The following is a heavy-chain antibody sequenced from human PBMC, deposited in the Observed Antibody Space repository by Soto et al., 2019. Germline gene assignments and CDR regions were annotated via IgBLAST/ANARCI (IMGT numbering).Heavy chain of an antibody. CDR2: IYYNGAT. V-gene: IGHV4-59*02. CDR1: GGAVSTFY. CDR3: VRDVFSRLYDSGYDYPDGAFDI. D-gene: IGHD3-22*01. Sequence: SETLSLTCTVSGGAVSTFYWSWVRQSPGKGLEWIGYIYYNGATKYNPSLRSRVTISIDASKDQFYLKLSSVTAADTAVYFCVRDVFSRLYDSGYDYPDGAFDIWGQGKMVTVSS. J-gene: IGHJ3*02.